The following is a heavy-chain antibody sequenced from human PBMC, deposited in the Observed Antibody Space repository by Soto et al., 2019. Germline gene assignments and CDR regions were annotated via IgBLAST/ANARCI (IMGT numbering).Heavy chain of an antibody. CDR1: GYSFSTYW. CDR3: ARARVATPRLEDPFDI. J-gene: IGHJ3*02. V-gene: IGHV5-51*01. D-gene: IGHD5-12*01. CDR2: IYPGDSDA. Sequence: GESLKISCKGSGYSFSTYWLAWVRQMPGKGLEYMGIIYPGDSDARYSPSFQGQVTISADKSINTAYLQCSSLKASDTAIYYCARARVATPRLEDPFDIWGQGTLVTASS.